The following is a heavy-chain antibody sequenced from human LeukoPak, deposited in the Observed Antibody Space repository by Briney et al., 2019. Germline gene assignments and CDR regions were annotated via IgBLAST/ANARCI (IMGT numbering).Heavy chain of an antibody. CDR3: TSRPGFGEPVYYYMDV. CDR2: IRSKANSYAT. D-gene: IGHD3-10*01. CDR1: GFTFSGSA. Sequence: PGGSLRLSCAASGFTFSGSAMHWVRQASGKGLEWVGCIRSKANSYATAYAASVKGRFTISRDDSKNTAYLQMNSLKTEDTAVYYCTSRPGFGEPVYYYMDVWGKGTTVTVSS. J-gene: IGHJ6*03. V-gene: IGHV3-73*01.